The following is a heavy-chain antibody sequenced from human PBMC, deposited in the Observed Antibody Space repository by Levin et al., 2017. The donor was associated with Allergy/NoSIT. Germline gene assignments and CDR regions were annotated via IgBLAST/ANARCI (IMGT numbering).Heavy chain of an antibody. CDR1: GFTFKNYA. CDR2: ISEDGGTT. V-gene: IGHV3-23*01. D-gene: IGHD1-7*01. J-gene: IGHJ4*02. Sequence: PGESLKISCEASGFTFKNYAMGWVRQAPGKGLEWVSIISEDGGTTHYADSVKGRFTISRENSKSTLHLQINNLRAEDAAVYYCSKGGANVPRTRVFDCWGQGTLVTVSS. CDR3: SKGGANVPRTRVFDC.